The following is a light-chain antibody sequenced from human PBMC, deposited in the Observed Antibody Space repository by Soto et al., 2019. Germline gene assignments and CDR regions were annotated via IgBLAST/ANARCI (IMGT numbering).Light chain of an antibody. J-gene: IGKJ3*01. CDR1: QSVLYISNNKNY. V-gene: IGKV4-1*01. Sequence: DIVMTQSPDSLAVSLGERATINCKSSQSVLYISNNKNYLAWYQQKPGQPPKLLIYWASTRESGVPDRFSGSGSGTDFTLTISSLQAEDVAVYYCQQYYSTLPYLTFGPGTKVDIK. CDR3: QQYYSTLPYLT. CDR2: WAS.